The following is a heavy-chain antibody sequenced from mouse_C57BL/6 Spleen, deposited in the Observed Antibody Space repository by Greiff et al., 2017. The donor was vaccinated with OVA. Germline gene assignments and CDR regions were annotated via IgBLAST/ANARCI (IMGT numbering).Heavy chain of an antibody. CDR1: GYTFTDYN. CDR2: INPNNGGT. J-gene: IGHJ1*03. CDR3: ATTMVTTYWYFDV. D-gene: IGHD2-2*01. V-gene: IGHV1-18*01. Sequence: VQLQQSGPELVKPGASVKIPCKASGYTFTDYNMDWVKQSHGKSLEWIGDINPNNGGTIYNQKFKGKATLTVDKSSSTAYMELRSLTSEDTAVYYCATTMVTTYWYFDVWGTGTTVTVSS.